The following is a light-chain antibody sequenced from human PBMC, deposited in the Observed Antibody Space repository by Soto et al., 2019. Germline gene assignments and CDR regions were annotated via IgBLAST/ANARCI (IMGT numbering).Light chain of an antibody. CDR3: QQYNIWPIT. CDR2: GAS. Sequence: SMSLGAVSLSTGERATLSCRASQSVSSSYLVWHQQKPGQGPRPLIYGASTRATGVPARFSGSGSGTEFTLTISSLQSEDFEVYYCQQYNIWPITFGQGTRLEIK. J-gene: IGKJ5*01. CDR1: QSVSSSY. V-gene: IGKV3-15*01.